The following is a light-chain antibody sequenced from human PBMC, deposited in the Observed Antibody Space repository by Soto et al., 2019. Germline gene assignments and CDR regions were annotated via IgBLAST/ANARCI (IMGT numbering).Light chain of an antibody. V-gene: IGKV3-20*01. CDR2: GAS. Sequence: ELVLTQSPGTPSLSPGEKATLSCRASQSVISNYLAWYQQKPGQAPRLLIYGASSRATGIPDRFSGSGSETDFTLTISRLEPEDFAVYYCQQYGKTTWTFGQGTKVEIK. J-gene: IGKJ1*01. CDR3: QQYGKTTWT. CDR1: QSVISNY.